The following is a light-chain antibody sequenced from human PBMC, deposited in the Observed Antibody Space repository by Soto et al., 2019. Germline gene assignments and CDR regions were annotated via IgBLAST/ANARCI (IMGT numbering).Light chain of an antibody. Sequence: QSALTQPASVSGSPGQSIAISCTGTSSDVGAYNYVSWYLQYPGKAPKLVIFDVSFRPSGVSNRFSGSKSGNTASLTISGLQAEDVADYYCKSFTTSDTYVFGTGTKVTVL. J-gene: IGLJ1*01. CDR1: SSDVGAYNY. CDR3: KSFTTSDTYV. V-gene: IGLV2-14*01. CDR2: DVS.